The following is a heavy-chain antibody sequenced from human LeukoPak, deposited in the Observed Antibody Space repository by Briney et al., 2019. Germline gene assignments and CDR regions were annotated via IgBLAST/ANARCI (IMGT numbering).Heavy chain of an antibody. CDR1: GFTFSSYG. J-gene: IGHJ6*02. D-gene: IGHD6-13*01. CDR2: ISGSGGST. Sequence: GGSLRLSCAASGFTFSSYGMSWVRQAPGKGLEWVSAISGSGGSTYYADSVKGRFTISRDNSKNTLYLQMNSLRAEDTAVYYCAKVPGIAAAGISYYYYGMDVWGQGTTVTVSS. CDR3: AKVPGIAAAGISYYYYGMDV. V-gene: IGHV3-23*01.